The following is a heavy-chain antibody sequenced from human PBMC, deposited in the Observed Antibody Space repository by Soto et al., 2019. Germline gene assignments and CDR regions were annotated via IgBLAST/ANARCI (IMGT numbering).Heavy chain of an antibody. Sequence: SETLSRTCTVSGGSISSGGCYCSCIPQHPGKGLDWIEYIYSSGSTLYDQSLKSRVTLSVDTSKNQFSLKMSSETAADTAVYYCARTTAYSSRWYYPQVNAFDIWGQRTMGTVSS. CDR3: ARTTAYSSRWYYPQVNAFDI. CDR2: IYSSGST. D-gene: IGHD6-13*01. V-gene: IGHV4-31*03. CDR1: GGSISSGGCY. J-gene: IGHJ3*02.